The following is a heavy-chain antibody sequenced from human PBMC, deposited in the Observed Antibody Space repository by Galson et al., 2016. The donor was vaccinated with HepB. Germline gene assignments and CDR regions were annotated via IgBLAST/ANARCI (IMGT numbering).Heavy chain of an antibody. CDR1: GFTFSSYS. Sequence: SLRLSCAGSGFTFSSYSMDWVRQAPGKGLEWVSYIGTSGSPIYYADSVRGRFTISRDNARNSVFLQVRSLRAEDTAIYCCVRGFLSNSFDYWGQGVLVTVAS. CDR2: IGTSGSPI. CDR3: VRGFLSNSFDY. D-gene: IGHD2/OR15-2a*01. J-gene: IGHJ4*02. V-gene: IGHV3-48*04.